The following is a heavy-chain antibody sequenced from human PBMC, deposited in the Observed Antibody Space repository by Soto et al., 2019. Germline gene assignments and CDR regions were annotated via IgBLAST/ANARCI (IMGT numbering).Heavy chain of an antibody. CDR3: AGGKPPRTYCSGGSCYLAPNALKAFDI. J-gene: IGHJ3*02. CDR1: SGSISSSNW. V-gene: IGHV4-4*02. Sequence: PSETLSLTCAVSSGSISSSNWWSWVRQPPGKGLEWIGEIYHSGSTNYNPSLKSRVTISVDKSKNQFSLKLSSVTAADTAVYYCAGGKPPRTYCSGGSCYLAPNALKAFDIWGQGTMVTVSS. CDR2: IYHSGST. D-gene: IGHD2-15*01.